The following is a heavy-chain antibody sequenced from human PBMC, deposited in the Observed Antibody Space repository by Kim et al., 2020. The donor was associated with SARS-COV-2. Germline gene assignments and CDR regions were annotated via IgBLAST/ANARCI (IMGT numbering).Heavy chain of an antibody. CDR3: ARHEYGGNSVYYYYYGMDV. D-gene: IGHD4-17*01. Sequence: GESLKISCKGSGYSFTSYWIGWVRQMPGKGLEWMGIIYPGDSDTRYSPSFQGQVTISADKSISTAYLQWSSLKASDTAMYYCARHEYGGNSVYYYYYGMDVWGQGTTVTVSS. V-gene: IGHV5-51*01. CDR1: GYSFTSYW. CDR2: IYPGDSDT. J-gene: IGHJ6*02.